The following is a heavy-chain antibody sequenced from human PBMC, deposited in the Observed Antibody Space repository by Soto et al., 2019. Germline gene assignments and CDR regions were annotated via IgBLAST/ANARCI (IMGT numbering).Heavy chain of an antibody. CDR2: INHSGST. D-gene: IGHD3-10*01. J-gene: IGHJ4*02. CDR1: GGSFSGYY. V-gene: IGHV4-34*01. CDR3: ARAKRITMVRGTRSRFWDY. Sequence: QVQLQQWGAGLLKPSETLSLTCAVYGGSFSGYYWSWIRQPPGKGLEWIGEINHSGSTNYNPSLXSRVTISVDTXXNXFXXKLSSVTAADTAVYYCARAKRITMVRGTRSRFWDYWGQGTLVTVSS.